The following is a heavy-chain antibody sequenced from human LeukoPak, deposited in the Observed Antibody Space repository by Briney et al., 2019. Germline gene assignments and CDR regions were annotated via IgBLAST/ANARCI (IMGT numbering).Heavy chain of an antibody. CDR1: GYTFTSYG. V-gene: IGHV1-18*01. CDR2: ISAYNGNT. CDR3: ASSSRSYYYGSGSDWFDP. D-gene: IGHD3-10*01. J-gene: IGHJ5*02. Sequence: ASVKVSCTASGYTFTSYGISWVRQAPGQGLEWMGWISAYNGNTNYAQKLQGRVTMTTDTSTSTAYMELRSLRSDDTAVYYCASSSRSYYYGSGSDWFDPWGQGTLVTVSS.